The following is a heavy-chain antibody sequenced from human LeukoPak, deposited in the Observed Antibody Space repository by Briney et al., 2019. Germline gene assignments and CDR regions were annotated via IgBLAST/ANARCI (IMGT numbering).Heavy chain of an antibody. CDR3: ARHVPVYYDLLPGGWFDP. CDR1: GGSISSYN. Sequence: SETLSLTCTVSGGSISSYNWSWIRQPPGKGLEWIGYVYYSGSTNYNPSLKSRVTISVDTSKNQFSLKLSSVTAADTAVYYCARHVPVYYDLLPGGWFDPWGQGTLVTVSS. J-gene: IGHJ5*02. CDR2: VYYSGST. D-gene: IGHD3-9*01. V-gene: IGHV4-59*08.